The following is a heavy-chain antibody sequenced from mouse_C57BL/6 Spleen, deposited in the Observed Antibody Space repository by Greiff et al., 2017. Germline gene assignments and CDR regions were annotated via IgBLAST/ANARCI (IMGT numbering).Heavy chain of an antibody. CDR1: GYTFTDYE. V-gene: IGHV1-15*01. CDR2: IDPETGGT. D-gene: IGHD1-1*01. J-gene: IGHJ2*01. Sequence: VKLQESGAELVRPGASVTLSCKASGYTFTDYEMHWVKQTPVHGLEWIGAIDPETGGTAYNQKFKGKAILTADKSSSTAYMELLSLTSEDSAVYYCTRKTVLDYWGQGTTLTVSS. CDR3: TRKTVLDY.